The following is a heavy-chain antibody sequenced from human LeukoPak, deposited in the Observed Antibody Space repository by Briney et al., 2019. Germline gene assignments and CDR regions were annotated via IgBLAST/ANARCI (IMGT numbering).Heavy chain of an antibody. D-gene: IGHD1-26*01. CDR3: ARYSYSGSDAFDI. CDR1: GFTFSDYY. Sequence: KPGGSLRLSCAASGFTFSDYYMTWIRQPPGKGLEWIGYISYSGSINYNPSLKSRVTISVDTSKNQFSLKLSSVTAADTAVYYCARYSYSGSDAFDIWGQGTMVTVSS. J-gene: IGHJ3*02. V-gene: IGHV4-59*01. CDR2: ISYSGSI.